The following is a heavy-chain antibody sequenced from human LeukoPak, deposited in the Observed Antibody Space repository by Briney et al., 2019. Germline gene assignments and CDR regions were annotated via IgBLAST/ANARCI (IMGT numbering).Heavy chain of an antibody. D-gene: IGHD4-17*01. CDR3: AKCPYGDYGWGYYFDY. J-gene: IGHJ4*02. V-gene: IGHV3-23*01. Sequence: GGSLRLSCAASEFTFDSYAMSWVCQAPGKGLEWVSAISGSGGTTYYADSVKGRFAISRDNSRNTLYLQMNSLRAEDTAVYYCAKCPYGDYGWGYYFDYWGQGTLVTVSS. CDR1: EFTFDSYA. CDR2: ISGSGGTT.